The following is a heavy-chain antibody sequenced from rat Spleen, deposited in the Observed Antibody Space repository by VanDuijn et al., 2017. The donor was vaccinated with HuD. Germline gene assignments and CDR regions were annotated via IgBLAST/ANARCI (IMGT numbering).Heavy chain of an antibody. CDR2: ISSGGVTT. D-gene: IGHD1-12*02. V-gene: IGHV5-27*01. J-gene: IGHJ3*01. Sequence: EVQLVESGGGLVQPGRSLKLSCAASGFTFSNYYMAWVRQAPTKGLEWVAYISSGGVTTYYRDSVKGRFTISRDNARSTLYLQMDTLRSEDTATYYCTTVVGTWFAYWGQGTLVTVSS. CDR1: GFTFSNYY. CDR3: TTVVGTWFAY.